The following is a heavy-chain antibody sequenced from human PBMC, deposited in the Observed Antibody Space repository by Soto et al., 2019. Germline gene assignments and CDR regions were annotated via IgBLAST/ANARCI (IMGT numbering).Heavy chain of an antibody. CDR2: IYSGGST. V-gene: IGHV3-53*01. CDR3: ARYDYSNYGFDY. D-gene: IGHD4-4*01. J-gene: IGHJ4*02. Sequence: EVQLVESGGGLIQPGGSLRLSCAPSGFSVGNNYMNWVRQAPGKGLEWVSIIYSGGSTYYADSVRGRFTISRDNSQNTLYLQMNSLRAEDTAVYYCARYDYSNYGFDYWGQGTLVTVSS. CDR1: GFSVGNNY.